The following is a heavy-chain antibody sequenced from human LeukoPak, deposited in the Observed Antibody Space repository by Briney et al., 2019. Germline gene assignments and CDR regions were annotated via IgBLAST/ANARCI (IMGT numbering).Heavy chain of an antibody. J-gene: IGHJ6*03. CDR3: ARDGSGSYYYYYYMDV. V-gene: IGHV1-18*01. D-gene: IGHD3-10*01. Sequence: ASVKVSCKASGYTFTSYGISWVRQAPGQGLEWMGWISGYNGNTNYAQMLQGRVTMTTDTSTSTAYMELRSLRSDDTAVYYCARDGSGSYYYYYYMDVWGKGTTVTVSS. CDR1: GYTFTSYG. CDR2: ISGYNGNT.